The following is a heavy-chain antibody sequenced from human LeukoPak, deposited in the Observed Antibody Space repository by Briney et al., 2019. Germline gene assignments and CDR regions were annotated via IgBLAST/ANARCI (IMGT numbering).Heavy chain of an antibody. CDR3: ARGSVFWSAYRRDY. CDR1: GGSISSGGYA. D-gene: IGHD3-3*01. V-gene: IGHV4-30-2*01. Sequence: PSRTLSLTCAVSGGSISSGGYAWSWIRQPPGKGLGWIGYIYHSGSTSYNPSLKTRVTISVGRSKNQFSLKLSSVTAADTAVYYCARGSVFWSAYRRDYWGQGTLVTVSS. J-gene: IGHJ4*02. CDR2: IYHSGST.